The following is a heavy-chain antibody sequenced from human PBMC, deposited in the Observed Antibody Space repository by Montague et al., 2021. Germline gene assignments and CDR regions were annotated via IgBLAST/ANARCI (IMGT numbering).Heavy chain of an antibody. J-gene: IGHJ4*02. V-gene: IGHV4-61*02. CDR2: TLISGRT. D-gene: IGHD5-24*01. Sequence: GRTLISGRTKYTPSLKSRVIISLDTSKNQFPLTLGSVTAADTPVYYCVPSAGLIEMSATNIDYWGRGTLVTVSS. CDR3: VPSAGLIEMSATNIDY.